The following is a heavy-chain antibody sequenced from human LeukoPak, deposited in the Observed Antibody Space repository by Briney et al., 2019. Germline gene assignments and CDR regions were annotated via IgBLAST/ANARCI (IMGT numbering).Heavy chain of an antibody. D-gene: IGHD5-18*01. CDR2: ISTDASST. Sequence: GGSLRLSCAASGFTFSSYWMHWVRQAPGKGLVWVSRISTDASSTTYADSVKGRLTISRDNAKTSLYLQMNSLRAEDTAVYYCARDLSGVTGYTYGRGIDYWGQGTLVTVSS. V-gene: IGHV3-74*01. CDR1: GFTFSSYW. CDR3: ARDLSGVTGYTYGRGIDY. J-gene: IGHJ4*02.